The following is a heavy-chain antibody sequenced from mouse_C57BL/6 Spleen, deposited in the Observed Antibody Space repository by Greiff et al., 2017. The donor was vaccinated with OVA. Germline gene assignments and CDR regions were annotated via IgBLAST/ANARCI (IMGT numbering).Heavy chain of an antibody. CDR3: ARRNDYDGGFAY. D-gene: IGHD2-4*01. V-gene: IGHV1-80*01. Sequence: QVQLQQSGAELVKPGASVKISCKASGYAFSSYWMNWVKQRPGKGLEWIGQIYPGDGDTNYNGKLKGKATLTSDKSSSTAYMQLSSLTSEDSAVYFWARRNDYDGGFAYWGQGTLVTVSA. CDR2: IYPGDGDT. J-gene: IGHJ3*01. CDR1: GYAFSSYW.